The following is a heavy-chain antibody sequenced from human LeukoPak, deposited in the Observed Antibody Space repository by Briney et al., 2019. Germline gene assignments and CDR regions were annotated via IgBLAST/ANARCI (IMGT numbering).Heavy chain of an antibody. CDR2: ISGSGYTT. V-gene: IGHV3-23*01. CDR3: AKGRGNPYYFDY. D-gene: IGHD1-14*01. Sequence: GGSLRLSCEASGFTFSSYAMYWVRQAPGKGLEWVSGISGSGYTTYHIDAVKGRFGISRDNTRDTLYLQMNSPRADDTAVYYCAKGRGNPYYFDYWGQGLLVTVSS. CDR1: GFTFSSYA. J-gene: IGHJ4*01.